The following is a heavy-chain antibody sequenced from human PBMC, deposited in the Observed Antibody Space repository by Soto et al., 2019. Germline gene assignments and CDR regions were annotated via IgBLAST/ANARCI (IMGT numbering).Heavy chain of an antibody. J-gene: IGHJ3*02. D-gene: IGHD4-4*01. CDR3: AKDLLVTTIFAFDI. Sequence: PGGSLRLCCAASGFTFSSYAMSWVRQAPGKGLEWVPAISGSGGSTYYADSVKGRFTISRDNSKNTLYLQMNSLRAEDTAVYYCAKDLLVTTIFAFDIWGQGTMVTVSS. CDR2: ISGSGGST. V-gene: IGHV3-23*01. CDR1: GFTFSSYA.